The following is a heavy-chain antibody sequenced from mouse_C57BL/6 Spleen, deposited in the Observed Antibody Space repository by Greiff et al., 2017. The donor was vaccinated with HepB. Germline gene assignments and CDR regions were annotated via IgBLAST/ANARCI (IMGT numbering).Heavy chain of an antibody. D-gene: IGHD2-10*01. V-gene: IGHV5-16*01. Sequence: EVKLVESEGGLVQPGSSMKLSCTASGFTFSDYYMAWVRQVPEKGLEWVANINYDGSSTYYLDSLKSRFIISRDNAKNILYLQMSSLKSEDTATYYCARGPYPYAMDYWGQGTSVTVSS. J-gene: IGHJ4*01. CDR2: INYDGSST. CDR1: GFTFSDYY. CDR3: ARGPYPYAMDY.